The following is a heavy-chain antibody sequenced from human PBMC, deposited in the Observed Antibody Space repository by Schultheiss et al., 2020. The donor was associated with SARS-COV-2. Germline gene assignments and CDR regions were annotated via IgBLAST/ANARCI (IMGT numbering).Heavy chain of an antibody. D-gene: IGHD3-10*01. CDR1: GIPLRNYV. V-gene: IGHV3-23*01. J-gene: IGHJ4*02. CDR3: AKGSNVQGYLDY. CDR2: ISRSGDIT. Sequence: GSLRLSCAASGIPLRNYVMSWVRQAPGKGLEWVSAISRSGDITHYADSVKGRFTISRDSSKNTVFLQMNSLRGEDTAVYYCAKGSNVQGYLDYWGQGTLVTVSS.